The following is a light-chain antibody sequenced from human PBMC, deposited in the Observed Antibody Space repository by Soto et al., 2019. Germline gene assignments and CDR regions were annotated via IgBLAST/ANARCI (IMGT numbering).Light chain of an antibody. V-gene: IGKV3-20*01. CDR3: QQYGNSPRP. Sequence: EIVLTQSPGTLSLSPGERATLSCRASQSVSSSYLAWYQQKPGQAPRLLMYGISSRATGIPDRFSGSGSGTDFTLTISKLEPEDFAVYYCQQYGNSPRPFGQGTKVAI. CDR2: GIS. CDR1: QSVSSSY. J-gene: IGKJ1*01.